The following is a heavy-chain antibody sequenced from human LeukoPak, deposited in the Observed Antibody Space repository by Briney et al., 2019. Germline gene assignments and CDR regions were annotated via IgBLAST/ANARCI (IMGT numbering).Heavy chain of an antibody. Sequence: SETLSLTCTVSGYSVSSGFYWGWIRQPPGKGLEWIASIYHSGDTYYNPSLRSRVTISLDTSKNQLSLKLSSVTAADTAVYYCARSKAHLSTSWYGNWFDPWGQGTLVTVSS. CDR2: IYHSGDT. CDR1: GYSVSSGFY. CDR3: ARSKAHLSTSWYGNWFDP. D-gene: IGHD2-2*01. J-gene: IGHJ5*02. V-gene: IGHV4-38-2*02.